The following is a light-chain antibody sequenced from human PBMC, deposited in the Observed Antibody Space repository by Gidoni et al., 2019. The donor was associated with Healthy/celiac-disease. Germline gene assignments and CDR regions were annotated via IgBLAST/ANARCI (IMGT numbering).Light chain of an antibody. Sequence: DIVMTQSPDSLAVSLGERATINCKSSQSVLYSSINKNYLAWYQQKPGQPPKLLIYWASTRESGVPDRFSGSGSGTDFTLTISSLQAEDVAVYYCQQYYSTPRTFGGGTKVEIK. CDR3: QQYYSTPRT. CDR2: WAS. V-gene: IGKV4-1*01. CDR1: QSVLYSSINKNY. J-gene: IGKJ4*01.